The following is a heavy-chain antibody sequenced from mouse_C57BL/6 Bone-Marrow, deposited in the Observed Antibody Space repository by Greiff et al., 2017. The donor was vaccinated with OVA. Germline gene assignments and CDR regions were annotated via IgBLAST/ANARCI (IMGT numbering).Heavy chain of an antibody. CDR1: GFNIKDYY. CDR2: LDPEDGDT. V-gene: IGHV14-1*01. D-gene: IGHD1-1*01. Sequence: EVQLQQSGAELVRPGASVKLSCTASGFNIKDYYMHWVKQRPEQGLEWIGRLDPEDGDTEYAPKFQGKATMTADTSSNTADLQLSSLTSEDTAVYYCTTDYGSSYGYWGQGTTLTVSS. J-gene: IGHJ2*01. CDR3: TTDYGSSYGY.